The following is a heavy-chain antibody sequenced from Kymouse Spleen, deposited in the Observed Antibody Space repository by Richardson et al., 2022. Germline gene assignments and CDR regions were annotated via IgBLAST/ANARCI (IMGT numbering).Heavy chain of an antibody. CDR3: ARDGEYSSSSGYYFDY. CDR1: GFTFSSYG. CDR2: IWYDGSNK. Sequence: QVQLVESGGGVVQPGRSLRLSCAASGFTFSSYGMHWVRQAPGKGLEWVAVIWYDGSNKYYADSVKGRFTISRDNSKNTLYLQMNSLRAEDTAVYYCARDGEYSSSSGYYFDYWGQGTLVTVSS. D-gene: IGHD6-6*01. V-gene: IGHV3-33*01. J-gene: IGHJ4*02.